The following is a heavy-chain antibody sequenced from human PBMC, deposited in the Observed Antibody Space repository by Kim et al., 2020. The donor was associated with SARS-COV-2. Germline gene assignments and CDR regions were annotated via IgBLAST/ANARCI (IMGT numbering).Heavy chain of an antibody. CDR2: IYYSGRT. CDR1: GDSISTGLHY. D-gene: IGHD3-22*01. Sequence: SETLSLTCIVSGDSISTGLHYWGWIRQPPGKGLEWIGTIYYSGRTYYSPSLNSRLTISVDTSNNHFSLSLTSVTAADTAVYFCARHLASLEYDSSGFDF. CDR3: ARHLASLEYDSSGFDF. J-gene: IGHJ4*01. V-gene: IGHV4-39*01.